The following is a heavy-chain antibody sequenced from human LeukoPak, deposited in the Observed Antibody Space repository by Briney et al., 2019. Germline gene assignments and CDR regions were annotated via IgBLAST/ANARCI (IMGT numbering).Heavy chain of an antibody. CDR1: GGTFSSYA. J-gene: IGHJ4*02. CDR2: IIPIFGTA. D-gene: IGHD2-2*01. CDR3: AREAQVLYQLQQGFAY. Sequence: SVKVSCKASGGTFSSYAISWVRQAPGQGPEWMGGIIPIFGTANYAQKFQGRVTITADESTSTAYMELSSLRSEDTAVYYCAREAQVLYQLQQGFAYWGQGTLVTVSS. V-gene: IGHV1-69*01.